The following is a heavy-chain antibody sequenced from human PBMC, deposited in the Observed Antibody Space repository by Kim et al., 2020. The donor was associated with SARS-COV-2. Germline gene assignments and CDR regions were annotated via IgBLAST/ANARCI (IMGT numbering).Heavy chain of an antibody. D-gene: IGHD3-10*01. CDR3: VESYYGSGSYLVDY. V-gene: IGHV3-64D*09. J-gene: IGHJ4*02. Sequence: GGSLRLSCSASGFTFSSYAMHWVRQAPGKGLEYVSAISSNGGSTYYADSVKGRFTISRDNSKNTLYLQMSSLRAEDTAVYYCVESYYGSGSYLVDYWGQGTLVTVSS. CDR2: ISSNGGST. CDR1: GFTFSSYA.